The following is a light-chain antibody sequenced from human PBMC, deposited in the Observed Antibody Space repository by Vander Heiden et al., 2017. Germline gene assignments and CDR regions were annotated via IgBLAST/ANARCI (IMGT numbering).Light chain of an antibody. CDR3: QQVDSVPPN. V-gene: IGKV1-33*01. CDR1: QDISNY. J-gene: IGKJ5*01. CDR2: DAY. Sequence: DIQMTQSPSSLSASVGDRVTLTCQASQDISNYLNWYQQKPGKAPKLLIYDAYTLNEGVPSRFSGSGSGTDFSLTISSLQPEDVATYYCQQVDSVPPNFGHWTRLEIK.